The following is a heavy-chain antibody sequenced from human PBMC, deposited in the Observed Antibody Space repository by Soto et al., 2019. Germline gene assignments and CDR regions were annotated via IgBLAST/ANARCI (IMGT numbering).Heavy chain of an antibody. J-gene: IGHJ4*02. CDR1: GDSISSRSYY. D-gene: IGHD1-1*01. CDR2: RYYSGST. CDR3: ARVPNGTSGMYYFGS. V-gene: IGHV4-31*03. Sequence: QVQLQESGPGLVKSSETLSLTCTVSGDSISSRSYYWTWIRQHPGKGLEWIGFRYYSGSTYYNPWLKARVTISVDSSKKQFSLNMHSVTAADTAVYYCARVPNGTSGMYYFGSWGQGTLVTVSS.